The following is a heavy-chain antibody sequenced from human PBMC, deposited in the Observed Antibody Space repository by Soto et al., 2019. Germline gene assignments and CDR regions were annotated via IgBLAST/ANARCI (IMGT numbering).Heavy chain of an antibody. CDR1: GYTFTSYG. J-gene: IGHJ4*02. CDR2: ISAYNGNT. CDR3: AGGYGSGSY. Sequence: QVQLVQSGAEVKKPGASVKVSCKASGYTFTSYGISWVRQAPGQGLEWMGWISAYNGNTNYAQKRXXSXTXXTETSTSTDYMGLRSVRYDDAAVYYCAGGYGSGSYWGEGTLVTVSS. D-gene: IGHD3-10*01. V-gene: IGHV1-18*01.